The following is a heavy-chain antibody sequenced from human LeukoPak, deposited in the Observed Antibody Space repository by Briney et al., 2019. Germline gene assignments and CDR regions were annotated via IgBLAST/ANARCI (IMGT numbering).Heavy chain of an antibody. J-gene: IGHJ4*02. CDR3: ANPIVVVPAAIPLREFDY. CDR1: GFTFSDYY. V-gene: IGHV3-11*01. Sequence: GGSLRLSCAASGFTFSDYYMSWIRQAPGKGLEWVSYISSSGSTIYYADSVKGRFTISRDNSKNTLYLQMNSLRAEDTAVYYCANPIVVVPAAIPLREFDYWGQGTLVTVSS. D-gene: IGHD2-2*02. CDR2: ISSSGSTI.